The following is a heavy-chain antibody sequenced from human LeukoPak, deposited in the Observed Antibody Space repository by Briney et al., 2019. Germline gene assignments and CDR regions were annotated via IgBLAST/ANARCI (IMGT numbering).Heavy chain of an antibody. CDR1: GYSFTSFW. CDR2: IYPGDSDT. CDR3: ARGGVVTAPYRFDY. D-gene: IGHD2-21*02. J-gene: IGHJ4*02. V-gene: IGHV5-51*01. Sequence: AGESLKISCKGSGYSFTSFWIVWVRQMPGKGLEWMGIIYPGDSDTRYSPSFQGQVTISADKSIGTAYLQWSSLKASDTAMYYCARGGVVTAPYRFDYWGQGTLVAVSS.